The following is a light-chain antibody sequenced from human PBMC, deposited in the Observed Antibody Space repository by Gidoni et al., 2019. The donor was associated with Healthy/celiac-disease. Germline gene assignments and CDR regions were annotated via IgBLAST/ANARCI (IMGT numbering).Light chain of an antibody. J-gene: IGLJ1*01. Sequence: SYELTQPPSVSVSPGQTASITCSGDRLGDKYTSWYQQKPGQSHILVIYQDTKRPSGIPERFSGSNSGNTATLTISGTQALDEADYYCQAWDSNAEFFGTGTKVTVL. CDR1: RLGDKY. V-gene: IGLV3-1*01. CDR3: QAWDSNAEF. CDR2: QDT.